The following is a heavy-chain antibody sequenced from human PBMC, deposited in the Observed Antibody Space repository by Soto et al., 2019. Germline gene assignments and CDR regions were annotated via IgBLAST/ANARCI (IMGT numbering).Heavy chain of an antibody. V-gene: IGHV3-30*18. Sequence: QVQLVESGGGVVQPGRSLRLSCAASGFTFSSYGMHWVRQAPGKGLEWVAVISYDGSNKYYADSVKGRFTISRDNSKNTLYLQMNSLRAEDTAVYYCAKDYGDGYARGGMDVWGQGTTVTVSS. CDR2: ISYDGSNK. J-gene: IGHJ6*02. D-gene: IGHD5-12*01. CDR1: GFTFSSYG. CDR3: AKDYGDGYARGGMDV.